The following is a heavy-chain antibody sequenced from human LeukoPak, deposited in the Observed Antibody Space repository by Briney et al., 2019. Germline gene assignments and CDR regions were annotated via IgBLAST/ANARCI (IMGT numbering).Heavy chain of an antibody. Sequence: GGSLRLSCAASGFTFSSYGMHWVRQAPGKGLEWVAVISYDGSNKYYADSVKGRFTISRDNSKNTLYLQMNSLRAEDTAVYYCAKDLEADTAMVPDYWGQGTLVTVSS. CDR2: ISYDGSNK. J-gene: IGHJ4*02. V-gene: IGHV3-30*18. D-gene: IGHD5-18*01. CDR3: AKDLEADTAMVPDY. CDR1: GFTFSSYG.